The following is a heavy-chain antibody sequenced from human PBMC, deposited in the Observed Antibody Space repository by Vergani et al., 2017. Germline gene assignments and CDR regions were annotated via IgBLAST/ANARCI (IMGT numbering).Heavy chain of an antibody. CDR3: AKQYFVSGNYLFDY. CDR1: GGSISSGGYY. J-gene: IGHJ4*02. Sequence: QVQLQESGPGLVKPSQTLSLTCTVSGGSISSGGYYWSWIRQHPGKGLEWIGYIYYSGSTYYNPSLKSRVTISVDTSKNQFSLKLSSVTAADTAIYYCAKQYFVSGNYLFDYWCQGTLVTVSS. D-gene: IGHD3-10*01. CDR2: IYYSGST. V-gene: IGHV4-31*03.